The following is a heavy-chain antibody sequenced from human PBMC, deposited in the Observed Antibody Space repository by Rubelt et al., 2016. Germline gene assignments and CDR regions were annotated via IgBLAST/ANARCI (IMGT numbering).Heavy chain of an antibody. V-gene: IGHV4-59*08. CDR2: IYYSGST. Sequence: GPGLVKPSETLSLTCTVSGGSISSYYWSWIRQPPGKGLEWIGYIYYSGSTYYNPSLKSRVTISVDTSKNQFSLKLSSVTAADTAVYYCARHLYSSNWGGLDYWGQGTLVTVSS. J-gene: IGHJ4*02. D-gene: IGHD6-13*01. CDR1: GGSISSYY. CDR3: ARHLYSSNWGGLDY.